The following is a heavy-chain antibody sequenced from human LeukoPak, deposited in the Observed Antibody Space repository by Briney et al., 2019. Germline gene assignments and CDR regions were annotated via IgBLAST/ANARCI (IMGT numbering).Heavy chain of an antibody. J-gene: IGHJ3*02. CDR1: GFTFSSYA. CDR2: ISYDGSNK. CDR3: ARGLAVLRFLECPPTDI. V-gene: IGHV3-30-3*01. Sequence: PGGSLRLSCAASGFTFSSYAMHWVRQAPGKGLEWVAVISYDGSNKYYADSVKGRFTISRDNSKNTLYLQMNSLRAEDTAVYYCARGLAVLRFLECPPTDIWGQGTMVTVSS. D-gene: IGHD3-3*01.